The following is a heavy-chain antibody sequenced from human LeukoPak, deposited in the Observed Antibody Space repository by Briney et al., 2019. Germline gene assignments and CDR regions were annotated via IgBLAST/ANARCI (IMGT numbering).Heavy chain of an antibody. J-gene: IGHJ4*02. CDR1: GFTFSSYA. V-gene: IGHV3-7*01. CDR3: ARLKGDVTKLDY. D-gene: IGHD2-8*01. Sequence: HTGGSLRLSCAASGFTFSSYAMSWVRQAPGKGLEWVASINQGGSRIHYVDSVKGRFTISRDNAKNSLFLQMNSLRVEDTAIYYCARLKGDVTKLDYWGQGTLVTVSS. CDR2: INQGGSRI.